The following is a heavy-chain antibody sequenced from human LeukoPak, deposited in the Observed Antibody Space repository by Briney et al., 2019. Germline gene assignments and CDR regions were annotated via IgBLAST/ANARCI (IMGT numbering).Heavy chain of an antibody. D-gene: IGHD3-9*01. V-gene: IGHV1-69*06. CDR1: GGTFNIYA. CDR2: IIAIFGTA. J-gene: IGHJ4*02. CDR3: ARSHGYFDWLLGHLPIDY. Sequence: SVNVSYKASGGTFNIYAISWVRQAPGRGLEWMGGIIAIFGTANYAQKFQGRVTITADKSTSTAYMELSSLRSEDTAVYYCARSHGYFDWLLGHLPIDYWGQGTLVTVSS.